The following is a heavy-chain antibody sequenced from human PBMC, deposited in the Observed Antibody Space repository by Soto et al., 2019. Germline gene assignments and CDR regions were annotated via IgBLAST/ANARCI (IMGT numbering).Heavy chain of an antibody. Sequence: ASVKVSCKASGYTFTDSHIHWVRPASGQGLKWLGWINLRSGDTNYPQKFQGRITMTRDTSVSTAYMELTNLTSDDTAVYYCERDPPRFFTSSPEGAGLWGQGTLVTVSS. CDR2: INLRSGDT. D-gene: IGHD6-6*01. CDR3: ERDPPRFFTSSPEGAGL. J-gene: IGHJ4*02. V-gene: IGHV1-2*02. CDR1: GYTFTDSH.